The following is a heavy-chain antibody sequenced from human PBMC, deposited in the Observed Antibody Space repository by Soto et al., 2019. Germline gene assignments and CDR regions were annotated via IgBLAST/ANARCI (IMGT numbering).Heavy chain of an antibody. CDR3: ARGLISLYYYYGMDV. V-gene: IGHV4-34*01. CDR1: GGSFSGYY. Sequence: SETLSLTCAVGGGSFSGYYWSWIRQPPGKGLEWIGEINHSGSTNYNPSLKSRVTISADTSKNQFSLKLSSVTAADTAVYYCARGLISLYYYYGMDVWGQGTTVTVSS. D-gene: IGHD2-15*01. J-gene: IGHJ6*02. CDR2: INHSGST.